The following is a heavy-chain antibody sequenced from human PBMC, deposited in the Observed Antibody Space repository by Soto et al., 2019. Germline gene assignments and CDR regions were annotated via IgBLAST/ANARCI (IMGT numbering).Heavy chain of an antibody. V-gene: IGHV3-21*01. D-gene: IGHD6-6*01. CDR1: GFTFSSYS. Sequence: GGSLRLSCAASGFTFSSYSMNLVRQAPGKGLEWVSSISSSSSYIYYADSVKGRFTISRDNAKNSLYLQMNRLRAEDTAVYYCERDREYSSSSVFYSHYGMDVWGQGTTVTVSS. CDR3: ERDREYSSSSVFYSHYGMDV. J-gene: IGHJ6*02. CDR2: ISSSSSYI.